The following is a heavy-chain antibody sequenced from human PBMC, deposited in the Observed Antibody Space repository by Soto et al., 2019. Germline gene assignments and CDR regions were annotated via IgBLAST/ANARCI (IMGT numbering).Heavy chain of an antibody. Sequence: EVQLVQSGAEVKKSGESLRISCKGSRYSFPSHWIGWVRQMPGKGLEWMGIIYPSDSDTRYSPSFQGQVTISADKSIGTAYLQWRSLKASDTAIYYCARRNSGSSLFDYWGQGTLVTVSS. CDR2: IYPSDSDT. J-gene: IGHJ4*02. D-gene: IGHD1-26*01. CDR1: RYSFPSHW. CDR3: ARRNSGSSLFDY. V-gene: IGHV5-51*01.